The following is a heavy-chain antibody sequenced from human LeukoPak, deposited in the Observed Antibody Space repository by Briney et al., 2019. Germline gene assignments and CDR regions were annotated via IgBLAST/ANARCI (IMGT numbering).Heavy chain of an antibody. J-gene: IGHJ4*02. CDR2: ISSITGFI. V-gene: IGHV3-21*06. Sequence: GGSLRLSCAASGFSLSSYSMHWVRQAPGKGLECVSSISSITGFIHYADSVKGRFTISRDNAKNSVFLQMDSLRAEVTAVYYCARYISGTYYSDYWGQGTLVTVSS. CDR3: ARYISGTYYSDY. D-gene: IGHD3-10*01. CDR1: GFSLSSYS.